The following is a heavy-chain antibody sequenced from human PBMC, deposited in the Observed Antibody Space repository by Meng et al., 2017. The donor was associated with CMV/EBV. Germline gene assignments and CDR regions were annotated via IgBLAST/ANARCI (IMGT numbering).Heavy chain of an antibody. CDR3: ARDLMNCSSTSCANWFDP. CDR2: IYTSGST. V-gene: IGHV4-4*07. Sequence: QLEAAVPGLLKPSEPLSLPCTVSGGSISSYYWSWIRQPAGKGLEWIGRIYTSGSTNYNPSLKSRVTMSVDTSKNQFSLKLSSVTAADTAVYYCARDLMNCSSTSCANWFDPWGQGTLVTVSS. J-gene: IGHJ5*02. D-gene: IGHD2-2*01. CDR1: GGSISSYY.